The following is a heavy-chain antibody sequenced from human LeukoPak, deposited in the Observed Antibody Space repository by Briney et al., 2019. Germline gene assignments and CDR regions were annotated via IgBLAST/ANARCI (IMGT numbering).Heavy chain of an antibody. CDR1: GGSISSSSYF. CDR2: IYYSGST. J-gene: IGHJ4*02. CDR3: ARGIAAAGTTSSYYFDY. V-gene: IGHV4-30-4*08. Sequence: PSETLSLTCTVSGGSISSSSYFWAWIRQTPGEGLEWIGYIYYSGSTYYNPSLKSRVTISVDTSKNQFSLKLSSVTAADTAVYYCARGIAAAGTTSSYYFDYWGQGTLVTVSS. D-gene: IGHD6-13*01.